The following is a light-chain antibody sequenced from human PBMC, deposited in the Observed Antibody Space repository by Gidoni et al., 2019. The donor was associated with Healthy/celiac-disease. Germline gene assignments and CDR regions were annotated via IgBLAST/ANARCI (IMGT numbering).Light chain of an antibody. CDR2: KAS. V-gene: IGLV3-1*01. CDR3: QACDSSILV. Sequence: SYELTQPPSVSVSPGQTASITCSGDKLGDKYACWYQQKPGQSPVLVIYKASKRPSGIPERFSGSNSGNTATLTISGTQAMDRADYYCQACDSSILVFGRGTKLTVL. CDR1: KLGDKY. J-gene: IGLJ2*01.